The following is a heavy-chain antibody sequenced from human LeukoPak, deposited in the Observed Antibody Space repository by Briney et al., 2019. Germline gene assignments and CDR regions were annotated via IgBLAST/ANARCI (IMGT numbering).Heavy chain of an antibody. V-gene: IGHV4-34*01. CDR3: ARRRAFDI. Sequence: PSETLSLTCAVYGGSFSGNYWSWIRQPPGKGLEWIGEINHSGSTNYNPSLKSRVTISVDTSKNQFSLKLSSVTAADTAVYYCARRRAFDIWGQGTMVTVSS. CDR2: INHSGST. J-gene: IGHJ3*02. CDR1: GGSFSGNY.